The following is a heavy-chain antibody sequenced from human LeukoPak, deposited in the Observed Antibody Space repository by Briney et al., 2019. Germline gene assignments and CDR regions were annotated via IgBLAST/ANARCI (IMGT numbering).Heavy chain of an antibody. CDR2: INPSGGST. CDR1: GYTLTSYY. V-gene: IGHV1-46*01. Sequence: ASVKVSCKASGYTLTSYYMHWVRQAPGQGLEWMGIINPSGGSTNYAQKFQGRVTMTRDTSTNTVYMELSSLRSEDTAVYYCARDWHWGFDLWGRGTLVTVSS. J-gene: IGHJ2*01. CDR3: ARDWHWGFDL.